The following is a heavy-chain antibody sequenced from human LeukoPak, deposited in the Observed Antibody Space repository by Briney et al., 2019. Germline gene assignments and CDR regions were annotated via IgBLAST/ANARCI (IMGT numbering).Heavy chain of an antibody. CDR2: IGGSGANT. V-gene: IGHV3-23*01. D-gene: IGHD3-22*01. CDR1: GFTFSSYA. J-gene: IGHJ4*02. CDR3: AKHDCHDSCGPTFDY. Sequence: GGSLRLSCAASGFTFSSYAMSWVRQAPGKGLEWVSAIGGSGANTYNVDSMRGRFTISRDNSKDTLYLQMSSLRAEDTAVYYCAKHDCHDSCGPTFDYWGQGTLVTVSS.